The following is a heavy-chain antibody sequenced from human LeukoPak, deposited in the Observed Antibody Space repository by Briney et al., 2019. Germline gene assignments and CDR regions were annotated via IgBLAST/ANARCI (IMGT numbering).Heavy chain of an antibody. Sequence: GGSLRPSCAASGFTFSTCAINWVRQAPGKGLEWVSAISGSGSKTFYADSVEGRFTISRDNPKNTLYLQMNSLRPEDTAVYYCVKEPRGYSFSFDIWGQGTMVTVSS. CDR2: ISGSGSKT. CDR1: GFTFSTCA. V-gene: IGHV3-23*01. CDR3: VKEPRGYSFSFDI. D-gene: IGHD5-18*01. J-gene: IGHJ3*02.